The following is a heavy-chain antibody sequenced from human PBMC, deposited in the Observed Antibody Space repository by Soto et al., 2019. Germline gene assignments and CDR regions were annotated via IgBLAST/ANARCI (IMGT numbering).Heavy chain of an antibody. J-gene: IGHJ3*02. CDR1: GGTFSSYA. CDR2: IIPIFGTA. D-gene: IGHD3-22*01. Sequence: SVKVSCKASGGTFSSYAISWVRQAPGQGLEWMGGIIPIFGTANYAQKFQGRVTITADESTSTAYMELSSLRSEDTAVYYCARTEYYYDSSGPFPGYAFDIWGQGTMVTVSS. V-gene: IGHV1-69*13. CDR3: ARTEYYYDSSGPFPGYAFDI.